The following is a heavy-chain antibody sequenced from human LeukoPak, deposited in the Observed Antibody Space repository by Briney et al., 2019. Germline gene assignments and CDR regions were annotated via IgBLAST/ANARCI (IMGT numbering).Heavy chain of an antibody. CDR1: GFTFSNYA. D-gene: IGHD3-3*01. V-gene: IGHV3-23*01. CDR2: ISGSGTYT. Sequence: PGGSLRLSCAASGFTFSNYAMSWVRQAPGKGLEWVSGISGSGTYTYYADSVKGRFTISRDNSKNSLYLQMNSLRAEDTAVYYCAKKDRITIFGVPYPSAIDYWGQGTLVTVSS. J-gene: IGHJ4*02. CDR3: AKKDRITIFGVPYPSAIDY.